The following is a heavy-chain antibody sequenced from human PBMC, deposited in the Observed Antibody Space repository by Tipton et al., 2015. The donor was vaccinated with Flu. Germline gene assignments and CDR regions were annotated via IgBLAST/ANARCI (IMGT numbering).Heavy chain of an antibody. V-gene: IGHV3-7*01. D-gene: IGHD3-10*01. CDR1: GFTFSSFR. CDR3: AAGDAMDV. Sequence: SLRLSCAASGFTFSSFRMHWVRQAPGKGLEWVANIKQDGSEKYYVDSVKGRFTISRDNAKNSLYLQMNGLRAEDTAVYYCAAGDAMDVWGQGTTVTVSS. CDR2: IKQDGSEK. J-gene: IGHJ6*02.